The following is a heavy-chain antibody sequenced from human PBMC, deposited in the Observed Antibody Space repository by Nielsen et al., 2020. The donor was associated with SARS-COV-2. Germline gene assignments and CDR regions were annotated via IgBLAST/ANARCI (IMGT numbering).Heavy chain of an antibody. CDR1: GESFSGYY. V-gene: IGHV4-34*01. CDR2: INHSGST. CDR3: ARGFQVSSITMIVVVITTGWFDP. Sequence: SETLSLTCAVYGESFSGYYWSWIRQPPGKGLEWIGEINHSGSTNYNPSLKSRVTISVDTSKNQFSLKLSSVTAADTAVYYCARGFQVSSITMIVVVITTGWFDPWGQGTLVTVSS. J-gene: IGHJ5*02. D-gene: IGHD3-22*01.